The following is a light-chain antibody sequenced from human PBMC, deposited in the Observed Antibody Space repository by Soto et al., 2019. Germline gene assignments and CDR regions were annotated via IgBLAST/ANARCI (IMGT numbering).Light chain of an antibody. CDR3: QQRSTWPPRS. J-gene: IGKJ4*01. CDR2: DAS. V-gene: IGKV3-11*02. Sequence: DIVVTQSPATLSLSPGERATLSCRTSQSVGSYLAWYQKKPGKAPRLLIYDASNRATGIPARFSGSGSGRDFTPTIISLEPEDFAVYYCQQRSTWPPRSFGGGTQVEIK. CDR1: QSVGSY.